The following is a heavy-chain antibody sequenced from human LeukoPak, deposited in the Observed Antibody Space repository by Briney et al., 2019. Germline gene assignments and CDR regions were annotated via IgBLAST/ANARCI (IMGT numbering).Heavy chain of an antibody. J-gene: IGHJ4*02. CDR1: GFTFSSYE. Sequence: GGSLRLSCAASGFTFSSYEMNWVRQAPGKGLEWVSYISTSGSTIYYADSVKGRFTISRDNAKNSLYLQMNSLRAEDTAIYYCARQCLTPFDYWGQGTLVTVSS. CDR2: ISTSGSTI. V-gene: IGHV3-48*03. CDR3: ARQCLTPFDY. D-gene: IGHD5/OR15-5a*01.